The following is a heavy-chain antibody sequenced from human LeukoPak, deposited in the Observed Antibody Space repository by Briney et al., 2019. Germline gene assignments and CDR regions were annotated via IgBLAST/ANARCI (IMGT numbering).Heavy chain of an antibody. V-gene: IGHV5-51*01. D-gene: IGHD5-24*01. CDR2: IYPGDSDT. J-gene: IGHJ4*02. Sequence: GESLEISFKGSGYRFTSSWIGWVRQMPGKGLEWMGIIYPGDSDTRYSPSFKGQVTISADKSISTAYLQWSSLKASDTAMYYCARRGEMATIPLDYWGQGTLVTVSS. CDR3: ARRGEMATIPLDY. CDR1: GYRFTSSW.